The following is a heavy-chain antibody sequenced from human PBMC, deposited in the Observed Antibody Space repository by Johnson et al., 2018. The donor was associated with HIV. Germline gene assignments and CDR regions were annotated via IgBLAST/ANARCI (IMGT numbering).Heavy chain of an antibody. CDR2: IRYDGSNE. Sequence: QVQLVESGGGVVQPGGSLRLSYAASGFTFSRYGMHWVRQSPGKGLEWVAFIRYDGSNEYYADPVKGRFTISRDTSKNSLDLKMNSLRAEDTALYFCTRWGVYNWNAVAREDVFDIWGQGTMVTVSS. J-gene: IGHJ3*02. CDR1: GFTFSRYG. D-gene: IGHD1-1*01. CDR3: TRWGVYNWNAVAREDVFDI. V-gene: IGHV3-30*02.